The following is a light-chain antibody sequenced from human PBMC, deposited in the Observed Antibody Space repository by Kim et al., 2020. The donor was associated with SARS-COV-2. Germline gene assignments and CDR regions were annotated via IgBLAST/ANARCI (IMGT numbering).Light chain of an antibody. J-gene: IGKJ2*01. CDR3: QQYNNWLPYT. V-gene: IGKV3-15*01. CDR1: QSVNTN. CDR2: SAS. Sequence: GSPGERATLSCRASQSVNTNLAWYQQKPGQAPRLLVYSASTRANGIPARFSGTGSGTEFALTISSLQSEDSAVYYCQQYNNWLPYTFGQGTKLEI.